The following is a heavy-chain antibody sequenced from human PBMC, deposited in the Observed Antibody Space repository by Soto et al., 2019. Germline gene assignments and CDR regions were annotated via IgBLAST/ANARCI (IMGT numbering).Heavy chain of an antibody. CDR2: IYYSGST. D-gene: IGHD3-3*01. J-gene: IGHJ4*02. CDR1: GGSISSSSYY. V-gene: IGHV4-39*01. Sequence: SETLSLTCTVSGGSISSSSYYWGWIRQPPGKGLEWIGSIYYSGSTYYNPSLKSRVTISVDTSKNQFSLKLSSVTAADTAVYYCARRGLNYDFWSGYERPFDYWGQGTLVTVSS. CDR3: ARRGLNYDFWSGYERPFDY.